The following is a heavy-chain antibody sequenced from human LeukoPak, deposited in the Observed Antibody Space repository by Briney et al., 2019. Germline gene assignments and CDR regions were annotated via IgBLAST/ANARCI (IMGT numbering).Heavy chain of an antibody. V-gene: IGHV1-18*01. CDR2: ISAYNGNT. CDR1: GYTFTNYD. D-gene: IGHD3-3*01. Sequence: GASVKVSCKASGYTFTNYDISWVRQAPGQGLEWMGWISAYNGNTNYAQKLQGRVTMTTDTSTSTAYMELSSLRSEDTAVYYCARVNDFSFYYMDVWGKGTTVTVSS. J-gene: IGHJ6*03. CDR3: ARVNDFSFYYMDV.